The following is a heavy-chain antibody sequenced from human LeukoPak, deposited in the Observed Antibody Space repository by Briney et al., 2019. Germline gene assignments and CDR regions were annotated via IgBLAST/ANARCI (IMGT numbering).Heavy chain of an antibody. V-gene: IGHV3-11*01. J-gene: IGHJ5*02. CDR3: ARDGARIAAAAPNWFDP. CDR2: ICSSGSTI. D-gene: IGHD6-13*01. Sequence: GGSLRLSCAASGFTFSDYYMSWIRQAPGKRLEWVLYICSSGSTIYYADSVKGRFTISRDNAKNSLYLQMNSLRAEDTAVYYCARDGARIAAAAPNWFDPWGQGTLVTVS. CDR1: GFTFSDYY.